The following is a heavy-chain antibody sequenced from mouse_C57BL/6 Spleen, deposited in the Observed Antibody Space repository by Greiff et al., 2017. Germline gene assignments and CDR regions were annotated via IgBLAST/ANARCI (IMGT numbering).Heavy chain of an antibody. V-gene: IGHV1-80*01. Sequence: QVQLQQSGAELVKPGASVKISCKASGYAFTSYWMNWVKQRPGKGLEWIGQIYPGDGDTNYNGKFKGKATVTVDKSSSTADMQLSSLTSEDSAVYCSARYTTGAYWGQGTLVTVSA. J-gene: IGHJ3*01. D-gene: IGHD1-1*01. CDR3: ARYTTGAY. CDR1: GYAFTSYW. CDR2: IYPGDGDT.